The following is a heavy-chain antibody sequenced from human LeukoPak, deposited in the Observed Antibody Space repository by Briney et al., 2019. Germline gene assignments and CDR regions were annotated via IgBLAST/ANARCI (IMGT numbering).Heavy chain of an antibody. CDR1: GFTFSSYS. Sequence: PGGSLRLSCAASGFTFSSYSMNWVRQAPGKGLEWVSAISGSGGSTYYADSVKGRFTISRDNSKNTLYLQMNSLRAEDTAVYYCAKDPPWDYEVPFDYWGQGTLVTVSS. CDR2: ISGSGGST. CDR3: AKDPPWDYEVPFDY. J-gene: IGHJ4*02. V-gene: IGHV3-23*01. D-gene: IGHD1-7*01.